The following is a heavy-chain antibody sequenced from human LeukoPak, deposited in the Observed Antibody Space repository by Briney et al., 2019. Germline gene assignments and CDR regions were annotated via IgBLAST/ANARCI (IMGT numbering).Heavy chain of an antibody. CDR2: ISWNSGSI. Sequence: GGSLRLSCAASGFTFDDYAMHWVRQAPGKGLEWVSGISWNSGSIGYADSVKGRFTISRDNAKNSLYLQMNSLRAEDTALYYCAKEGSGWFDYWGQGTLVTVSS. CDR3: AKEGSGWFDY. CDR1: GFTFDDYA. V-gene: IGHV3-9*01. D-gene: IGHD6-19*01. J-gene: IGHJ4*02.